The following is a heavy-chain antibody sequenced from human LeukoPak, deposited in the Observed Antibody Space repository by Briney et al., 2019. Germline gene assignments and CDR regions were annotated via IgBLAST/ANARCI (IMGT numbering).Heavy chain of an antibody. J-gene: IGHJ4*02. V-gene: IGHV1-2*02. CDR3: ARGHDYGDYADY. CDR1: GYTFTGYY. CDR2: INPNGADT. D-gene: IGHD4-17*01. Sequence: GASVKVSCKASGYTFTGYYMHWVRQAPGQRLEWMGWINPNGADTNYAQKFQGRVTMTRDTSISTAYMELSRLRSDDTAVYYCARGHDYGDYADYWGQGTLVTVSS.